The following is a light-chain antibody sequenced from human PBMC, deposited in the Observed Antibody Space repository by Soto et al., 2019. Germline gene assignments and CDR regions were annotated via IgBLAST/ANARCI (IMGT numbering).Light chain of an antibody. Sequence: DVVMTQSPDSLAVSLGERATINCKSSQSVLYSSSNKNYLAWYQQKPGQPPKRLIYWASTRESGVPDRFSGSGSGTDFTLTIVSLQAEDVAVYYCQQYYSIPLTFGGGTKVEIK. V-gene: IGKV4-1*01. CDR3: QQYYSIPLT. CDR2: WAS. J-gene: IGKJ4*01. CDR1: QSVLYSSSNKNY.